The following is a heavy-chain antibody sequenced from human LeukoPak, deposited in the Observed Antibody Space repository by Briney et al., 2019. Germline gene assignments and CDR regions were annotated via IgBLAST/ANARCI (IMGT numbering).Heavy chain of an antibody. CDR3: ARLYSNYGFCSGYFDP. V-gene: IGHV5-51*01. CDR1: GYSFTSYW. D-gene: IGHD4-11*01. Sequence: LGESLKISCQGSGYSFTSYWIGWVRQMHGKGLEWMGIIFPGDSDTRYSPSFQGQVTISADKSISTAYLQWSSLKASDPAMYYCARLYSNYGFCSGYFDPWGRGTLVTVSS. CDR2: IFPGDSDT. J-gene: IGHJ2*01.